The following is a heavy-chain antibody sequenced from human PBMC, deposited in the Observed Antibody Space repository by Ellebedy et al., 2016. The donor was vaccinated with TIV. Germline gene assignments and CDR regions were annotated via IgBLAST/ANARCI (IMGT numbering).Heavy chain of an antibody. CDR1: GVTFSNYA. Sequence: GGSLRLSCAASGVTFSNYAMHWVRQTPGKRLEWVAIIPYDGSYENYADSVKGRFTISRDNSKNTLYLQMNSLRAEDTAVYYCAKDLIVVVTANFDYWGQGTLVTVSS. CDR3: AKDLIVVVTANFDY. CDR2: IPYDGSYE. J-gene: IGHJ4*02. D-gene: IGHD2-21*02. V-gene: IGHV3-30*02.